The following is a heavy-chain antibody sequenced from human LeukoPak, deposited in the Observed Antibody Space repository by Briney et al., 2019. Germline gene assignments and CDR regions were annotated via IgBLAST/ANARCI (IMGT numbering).Heavy chain of an antibody. J-gene: IGHJ4*02. D-gene: IGHD5/OR15-5a*01. V-gene: IGHV4-39*01. Sequence: SDTLSLTCTLSGGSISSSSYYWGWIRQPPGKGLEWIGSIYYSGSTYYNPSLKSRVTVSVDTSKNQFSLKRSSVTGADTAVYYCARHSTLWGQGTLVTVSS. CDR1: GGSISSSSYY. CDR2: IYYSGST. CDR3: ARHSTL.